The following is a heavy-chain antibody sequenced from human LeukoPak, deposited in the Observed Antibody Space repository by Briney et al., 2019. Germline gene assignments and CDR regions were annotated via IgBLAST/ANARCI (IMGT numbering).Heavy chain of an antibody. J-gene: IGHJ4*02. CDR2: ISTSGDNT. V-gene: IGHV3-23*01. CDR3: AKQLGYCSDGSCYFPY. Sequence: GGSLRLSCAASGFTFSSYAMTWVRQAPGKGLEWVSAISTSGDNTYYADSVRGRFTISRDNSKNTLYLQMNSLRADDTAVYYCAKQLGYCSDGSCYFPYWGQGTLVTVSS. D-gene: IGHD2-15*01. CDR1: GFTFSSYA.